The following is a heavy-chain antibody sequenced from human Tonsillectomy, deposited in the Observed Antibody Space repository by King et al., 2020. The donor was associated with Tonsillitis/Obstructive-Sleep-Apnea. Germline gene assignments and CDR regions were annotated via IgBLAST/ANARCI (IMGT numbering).Heavy chain of an antibody. D-gene: IGHD2-2*01. CDR2: ISAYNGNT. J-gene: IGHJ6*03. V-gene: IGHV1-18*01. Sequence: QLVQSGAEVKKPGASVKVSCKASGYTFTSYGISWVRQAPGQGLEWMGWISAYNGNTNYAQKLQGRVTMTTDTSTSTAYMELRSLRSDDTAVYYCASGVVVPAAMGYYYYYMDVWGKGTTVTVSS. CDR1: GYTFTSYG. CDR3: ASGVVVPAAMGYYYYYMDV.